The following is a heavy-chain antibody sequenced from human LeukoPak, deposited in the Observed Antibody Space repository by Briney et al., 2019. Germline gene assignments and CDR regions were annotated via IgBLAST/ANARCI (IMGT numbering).Heavy chain of an antibody. CDR3: ARAAAGVGWLQLSAFDI. Sequence: SETLSLTCTVSGYSISSGYYWGWIRQPPGKGLEWIGSIYYSGSTYYNPSLKSRVTISVDTSKNQFSLKLSSVTAADTAVYYCARAAAGVGWLQLSAFDIWGQGTMVTVSS. CDR2: IYYSGST. D-gene: IGHD5-24*01. V-gene: IGHV4-38-2*02. CDR1: GYSISSGYY. J-gene: IGHJ3*02.